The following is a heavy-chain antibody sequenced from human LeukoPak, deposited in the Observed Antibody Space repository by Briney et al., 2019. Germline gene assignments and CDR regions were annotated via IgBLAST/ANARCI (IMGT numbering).Heavy chain of an antibody. CDR2: IIPIFGTA. J-gene: IGHJ4*02. Sequence: SVTVSCKATGCTLSSYAISWVRQAAGHEREWMGGIIPIFGTAEYAQKFQGRVTNTADKPTSTAYMELSSLRSEDTAVYYCARTPYCSGGSCYSGYFDYWGQGTLVTVSS. CDR3: ARTPYCSGGSCYSGYFDY. V-gene: IGHV1-69*06. D-gene: IGHD2-15*01. CDR1: GCTLSSYA.